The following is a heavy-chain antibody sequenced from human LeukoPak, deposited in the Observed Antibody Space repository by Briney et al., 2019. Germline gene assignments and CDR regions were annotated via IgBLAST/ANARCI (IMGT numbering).Heavy chain of an antibody. J-gene: IGHJ3*02. CDR1: GFTFSSYA. CDR3: AKDFGSRHVLLWFGELLGI. CDR2: ISGSGGST. Sequence: GGSLRLSCAASGFTFSSYAMSWVRQAPGKGLEWVSAISGSGGSTYYGDSVKGRFTISRDNSKNTLYLQMNSLRAEDTAVYYCAKDFGSRHVLLWFGELLGIWGQGTMVTVSS. V-gene: IGHV3-23*01. D-gene: IGHD3-10*01.